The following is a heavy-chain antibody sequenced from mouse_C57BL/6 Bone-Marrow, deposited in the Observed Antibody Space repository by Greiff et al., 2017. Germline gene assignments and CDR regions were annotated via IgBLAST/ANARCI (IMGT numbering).Heavy chain of an antibody. D-gene: IGHD2-3*01. V-gene: IGHV1-54*01. Sequence: QVQLQQSGAELVRPGTSVKVSCKASGYAFTNYLIEWVKQRPGQGLEWIGAINPGSGGTNYNEKVKGKATLTADKSSSTAYMQLSSLTSEDSAVYFCARTGYYSYAMDYWGQGTSVTVSS. CDR1: GYAFTNYL. CDR2: INPGSGGT. CDR3: ARTGYYSYAMDY. J-gene: IGHJ4*01.